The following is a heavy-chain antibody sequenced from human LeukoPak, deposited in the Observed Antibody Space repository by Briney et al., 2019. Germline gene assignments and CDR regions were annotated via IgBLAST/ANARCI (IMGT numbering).Heavy chain of an antibody. CDR2: IYYSGST. D-gene: IGHD3-10*01. CDR3: ARTMVRGDAFDI. CDR1: GGSISSYY. J-gene: IGHJ3*02. V-gene: IGHV4-59*01. Sequence: KPSETLSLTCTVSGGSISSYYWSWIRQPPGKGLEWIGYIYYSGSTNYHPSLKSRVTISVDTSKNQFSLKLSSVTAADTAVYYCARTMVRGDAFDIWGPGTMVTVSS.